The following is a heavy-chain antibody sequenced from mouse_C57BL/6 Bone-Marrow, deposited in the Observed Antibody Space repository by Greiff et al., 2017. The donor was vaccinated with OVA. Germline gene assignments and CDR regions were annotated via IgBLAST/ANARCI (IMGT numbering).Heavy chain of an antibody. D-gene: IGHD4-1*01. Sequence: EVKLMESEGGLVQPGSSVKLSCTASGFTFSDYYMAWVRQVPEKGLEWVANINYDGSSTYYLDSLKSRFIISRDNAKNILYLQMSSLKSEDTATYYCARDPGPYFDYWGQGTTLTVSS. J-gene: IGHJ2*01. CDR1: GFTFSDYY. CDR2: INYDGSST. CDR3: ARDPGPYFDY. V-gene: IGHV5-16*01.